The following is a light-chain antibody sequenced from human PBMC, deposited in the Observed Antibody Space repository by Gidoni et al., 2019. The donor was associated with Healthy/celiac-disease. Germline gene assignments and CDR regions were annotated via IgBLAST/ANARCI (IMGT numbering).Light chain of an antibody. V-gene: IGKV3-11*01. CDR1: QSVSSY. J-gene: IGKJ4*01. CDR3: QQRSNWPLT. CDR2: DAS. Sequence: EIVLTQSPATLSLSPGARATLSCRASQSVSSYLAWYKQKPGQAPRLLIYDASNRATGIPARFSGSGSGTDFTLTISSLEPEDFAVYYCQQRSNWPLTFGGXTKVEIK.